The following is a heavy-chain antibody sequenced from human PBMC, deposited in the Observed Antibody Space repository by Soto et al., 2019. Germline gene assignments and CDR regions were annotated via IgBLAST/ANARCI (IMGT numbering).Heavy chain of an antibody. Sequence: QVQLVESGGGVVQPGRSLRLSCAASGFTFSTYGMHWVRQAPGKGLEGVAVISYDGNYKYYADSVKGRLIISRDNSKNTLYLQMDSLRAEDTAVYYCAKGQHCRSTSCYFYYYGVDVWGQGTTVAVSS. CDR1: GFTFSTYG. CDR3: AKGQHCRSTSCYFYYYGVDV. J-gene: IGHJ6*02. V-gene: IGHV3-30*18. D-gene: IGHD2-2*01. CDR2: ISYDGNYK.